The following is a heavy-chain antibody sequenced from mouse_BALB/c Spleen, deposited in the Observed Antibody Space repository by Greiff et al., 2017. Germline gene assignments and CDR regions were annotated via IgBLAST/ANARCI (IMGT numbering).Heavy chain of an antibody. CDR2: IRNKANGYTT. Sequence: EVQRVESGGGLVQPGGSLRLSCATSGFTFTDYYMSWVRQPPGKALEWLGFIRNKANGYTTEYSASVKGRFTISRDNSQSILYLQMNTLRAEDSATYYCARDKVYDGYFDVWGAGTTVTVSS. V-gene: IGHV7-3*02. D-gene: IGHD2-3*01. J-gene: IGHJ1*01. CDR1: GFTFTDYY. CDR3: ARDKVYDGYFDV.